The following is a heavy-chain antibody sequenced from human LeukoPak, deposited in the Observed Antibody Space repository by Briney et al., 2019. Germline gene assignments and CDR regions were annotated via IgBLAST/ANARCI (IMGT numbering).Heavy chain of an antibody. D-gene: IGHD3-10*01. J-gene: IGHJ4*02. CDR3: AREVDITPEFYFFDY. V-gene: IGHV3-21*01. CDR2: ISSSSSYI. Sequence: NPGGSLRLSCAASGFTFSSYSMNWVRQAPGKGLEWVSSISSSSSYIYYADSVKGRFTISRDNAKTSLYLQINSLRAEDTAVYYCAREVDITPEFYFFDYWGLGTLVTVSS. CDR1: GFTFSSYS.